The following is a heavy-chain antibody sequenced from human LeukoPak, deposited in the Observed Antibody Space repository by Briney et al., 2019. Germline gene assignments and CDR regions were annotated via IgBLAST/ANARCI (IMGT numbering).Heavy chain of an antibody. Sequence: GGSLRLSCAASGFALSSHWMTWVRQVPGRGPEWVANVNRDGSETYYLDTVKGRFTISKDNAKNSLYLQMNSLRAEDTALYHCARNNAMDVWGQGTTVIVSS. D-gene: IGHD2-8*01. J-gene: IGHJ6*02. V-gene: IGHV3-7*03. CDR3: ARNNAMDV. CDR2: VNRDGSET. CDR1: GFALSSHW.